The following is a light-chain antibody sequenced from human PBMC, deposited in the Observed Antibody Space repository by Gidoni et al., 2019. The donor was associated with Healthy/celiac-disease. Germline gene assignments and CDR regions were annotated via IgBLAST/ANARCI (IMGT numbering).Light chain of an antibody. CDR2: DAS. CDR1: QDISNY. Sequence: DIQITQSPSSLSASVGDRVTITFQASQDISNYLNWYQQKPGKAPKLLSYDASNLETGVPSRFSGSGSGTDFTLTISSLQPEEIATYYCQQYDNLLLTFGGXTKVEIK. V-gene: IGKV1-33*01. J-gene: IGKJ4*01. CDR3: QQYDNLLLT.